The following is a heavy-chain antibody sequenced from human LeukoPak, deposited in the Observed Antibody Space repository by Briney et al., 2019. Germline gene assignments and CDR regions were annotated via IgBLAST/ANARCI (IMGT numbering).Heavy chain of an antibody. CDR1: GFTFSSYE. CDR2: ISSSGSTI. V-gene: IGHV3-48*03. D-gene: IGHD3-22*01. Sequence: PGGSLRLSCAASGFTFSSYEMNWVRQAPGKGLEWVSYISSSGSTIYYADSVKGRFTISRDNAKNSLYLQMNSLRAEDTAVYYCAREYYDSSGYYRYYFDYWGQGTLVTVSS. CDR3: AREYYDSSGYYRYYFDY. J-gene: IGHJ4*02.